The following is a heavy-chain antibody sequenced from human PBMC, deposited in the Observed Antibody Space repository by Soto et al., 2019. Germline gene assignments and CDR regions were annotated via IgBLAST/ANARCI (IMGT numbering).Heavy chain of an antibody. Sequence: QVELQESGPGLVKPSETLSLTCSVSGASITSHYWNWIRQSAGEGLQWIGRVYARGATNYNPSLNSRVTISGDTSKNQFSLKLTSVTAADTAVYYCARSSGDDFFYYGMDVWGHGTTVTVSS. CDR2: VYARGAT. D-gene: IGHD4-17*01. J-gene: IGHJ6*02. CDR1: GASITSHY. V-gene: IGHV4-4*07. CDR3: ARSSGDDFFYYGMDV.